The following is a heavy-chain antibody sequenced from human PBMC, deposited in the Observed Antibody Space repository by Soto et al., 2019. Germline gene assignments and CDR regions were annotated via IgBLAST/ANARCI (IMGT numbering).Heavy chain of an antibody. CDR1: GDSISSNNWY. D-gene: IGHD3-22*01. CDR3: ARNGTNYYDSSGSKGYFDY. V-gene: IGHV4-39*01. CDR2: IYYSGST. Sequence: PSETLSLTCTVSGDSISSNNWYWGWIRQPPGKGLEWIGSIYYSGSTYYNPSLKSRVTLSVDTSKNQFSLKLSSVTAADTAVYYCARNGTNYYDSSGSKGYFDYWGQGTLVTVS. J-gene: IGHJ4*02.